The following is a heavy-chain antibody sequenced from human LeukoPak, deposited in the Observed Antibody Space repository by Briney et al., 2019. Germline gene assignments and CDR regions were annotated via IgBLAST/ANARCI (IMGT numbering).Heavy chain of an antibody. D-gene: IGHD2-2*01. J-gene: IGHJ4*02. V-gene: IGHV4-39*01. CDR1: GGSISSSSYY. Sequence: SETLSLTCTVSGGSISSSSYYWGWIRQPPGKGLEWIGNVYYSGNTYYNPSLKSRVTISVDTSKNQFSLNLSSVTAADTAVYYCARHVALHCTSSSCYELDYWGQGTLVTVSS. CDR3: ARHVALHCTSSSCYELDY. CDR2: VYYSGNT.